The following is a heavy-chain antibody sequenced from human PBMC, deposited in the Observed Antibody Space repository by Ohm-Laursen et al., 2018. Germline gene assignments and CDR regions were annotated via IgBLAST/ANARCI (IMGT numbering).Heavy chain of an antibody. CDR3: ARGDTYGFDY. CDR1: GYTFTSYG. V-gene: IGHV1-18*01. D-gene: IGHD3-10*01. J-gene: IGHJ4*02. Sequence: ASVKVSCNASGYTFTSYGISWVRQAPGQGLEWMGWISAYNGNTKYALKLQGRVTMTTDTSTSTAYMDVRGLRSDDTAVYYCARGDTYGFDYWGQGTLVTVSS. CDR2: ISAYNGNT.